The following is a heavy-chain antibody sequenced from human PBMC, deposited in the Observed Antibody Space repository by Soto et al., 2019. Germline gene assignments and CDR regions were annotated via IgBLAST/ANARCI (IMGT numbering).Heavy chain of an antibody. Sequence: GGLMRVWWRAAGGTSRNFGRSWVSKEKGKGLQSVANIQQDGSKNYYVASVKGRFTISRANAKNSLYLQMNSLRAEDTAVYYCARRFNYYVSSGLYFFAFRLQRSLVTVSS. D-gene: IGHD3-22*01. CDR3: ARRFNYYVSSGLYFFAF. CDR2: IQQDGSKN. CDR1: GGTSRNFG. J-gene: IGHJ4*02. V-gene: IGHV3-7*05.